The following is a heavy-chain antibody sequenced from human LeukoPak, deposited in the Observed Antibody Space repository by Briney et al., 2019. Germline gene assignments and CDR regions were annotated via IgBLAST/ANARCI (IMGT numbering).Heavy chain of an antibody. CDR2: IYYSGST. Sequence: SETLSLTCTVSGASISSHYWSWIRQPPGKGLEWIGNIYYSGSTNYNPSLKSRVTIPVDRPKNQFSLKLSSVTAADTAIYYCARASLYYYGSGSYYDFDHWGQGTLVTVSS. CDR3: ARASLYYYGSGSYYDFDH. CDR1: GASISSHY. V-gene: IGHV4-59*08. D-gene: IGHD3-10*01. J-gene: IGHJ4*02.